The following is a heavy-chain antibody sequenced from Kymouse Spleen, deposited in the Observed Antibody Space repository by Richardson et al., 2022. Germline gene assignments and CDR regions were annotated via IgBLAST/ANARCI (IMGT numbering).Heavy chain of an antibody. D-gene: IGHD6-19*01. CDR3: ARDLRIAVAGTGY. J-gene: IGHJ4*02. CDR2: IWYDGSNK. Sequence: QVQLVESGGGVVQPGRSLRLSCAASGFTFSSYGMHWVRQAPGKGLEWVAVIWYDGSNKYYADSVKGRFTISRDNSKNTLYLQMNSLRAEDTAVYYCARDLRIAVAGTGYWGQGTLVTVSS. CDR1: GFTFSSYG. V-gene: IGHV3-33*01.